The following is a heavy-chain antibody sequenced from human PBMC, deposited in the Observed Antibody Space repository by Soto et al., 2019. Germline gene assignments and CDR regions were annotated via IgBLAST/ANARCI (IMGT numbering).Heavy chain of an antibody. CDR3: ARVPVGDYYDRSGYTNAFDI. D-gene: IGHD3-22*01. CDR2: ISAYNGNT. CDR1: CYPFTSYA. V-gene: IGHV1-18*01. Sequence: GSAPRSRPASCYPFTSYAIVRVLQHHGQGLDWMGWISAYNGNTNYAQKLRGRVTMTRDTSTSTVYMELSSLRSEDTAVYYCARVPVGDYYDRSGYTNAFDICGQGTMVTVSS. J-gene: IGHJ3*02.